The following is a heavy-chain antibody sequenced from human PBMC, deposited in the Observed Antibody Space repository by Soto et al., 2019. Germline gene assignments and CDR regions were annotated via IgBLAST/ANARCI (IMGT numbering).Heavy chain of an antibody. CDR1: GFTFSDHY. Sequence: GGSLRLSCAASGFTFSDHYMDWVRQAPGKGLEWVGRTRNKANSYTTEYAASVKGRFTISRDDSKNSLYLQMNSLKAEDTAVYYCARAGGLGRDGYNYYFDYWGQGTLVTVSS. V-gene: IGHV3-72*01. CDR2: TRNKANSYTT. CDR3: ARAGGLGRDGYNYYFDY. J-gene: IGHJ4*02. D-gene: IGHD5-12*01.